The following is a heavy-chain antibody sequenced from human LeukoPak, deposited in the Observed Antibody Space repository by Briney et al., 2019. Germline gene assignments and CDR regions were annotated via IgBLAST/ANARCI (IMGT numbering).Heavy chain of an antibody. D-gene: IGHD3-9*01. V-gene: IGHV4-31*03. CDR2: IYYSGST. CDR3: ARGGRYFDWLSPNAFDI. Sequence: SETLSLTCTVSGGSISSGGYYWSWIRQHPGKGLEWIGYIYYSGSTYYNPSLKSRVTMSVDTSKNQFSLKLSSVTAADTAVYYCARGGRYFDWLSPNAFDIWGQGTMVTVSS. J-gene: IGHJ3*02. CDR1: GGSISSGGYY.